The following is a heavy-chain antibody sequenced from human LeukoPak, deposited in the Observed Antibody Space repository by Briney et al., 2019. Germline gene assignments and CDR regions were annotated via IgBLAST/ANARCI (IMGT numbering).Heavy chain of an antibody. CDR3: ARYYFGSGSYFDY. CDR2: IHYSGST. V-gene: IGHV4-31*03. J-gene: IGHJ4*03. Sequence: PSETLSLTCTVSGGSISSGSCYWSWIRQHPGKGLECIGYIHYSGSTYYSPSLKSRVTISVDTSKKQFSLKLRSVTAADTAVYYCARYYFGSGSYFDYWGQGTLVTVSS. CDR1: GGSISSGSCY. D-gene: IGHD3-10*01.